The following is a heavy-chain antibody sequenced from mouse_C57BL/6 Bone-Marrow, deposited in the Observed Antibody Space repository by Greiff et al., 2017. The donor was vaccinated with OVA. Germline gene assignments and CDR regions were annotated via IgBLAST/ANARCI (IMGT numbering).Heavy chain of an antibody. Sequence: QVQLQQPGAELVKPGASVKMSCKASGYTFTSYWITWVKQRPGQGLEWIGDIYTGGGSTNYNEKFKSKATLTVDTSSSTAYMQLSSLTSEDSAVYYCAREGGAWFAYWGQGTLVTVSA. V-gene: IGHV1-55*01. CDR3: AREGGAWFAY. CDR1: GYTFTSYW. CDR2: IYTGGGST. J-gene: IGHJ3*01.